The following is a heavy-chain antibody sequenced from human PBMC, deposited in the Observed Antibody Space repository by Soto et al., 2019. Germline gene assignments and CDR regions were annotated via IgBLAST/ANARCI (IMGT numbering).Heavy chain of an antibody. D-gene: IGHD2-15*01. Sequence: GGSLRLSCAASGFTFSSYAMSWVRQAPGKGLEWVSAISGSGGSTYYADSVKGRFTISRDNSKNTLYLQMNSLRAEDTAVYYCAGDIDGVPTASYWGQGTLVTVSS. CDR2: ISGSGGST. J-gene: IGHJ4*02. CDR1: GFTFSSYA. V-gene: IGHV3-23*01. CDR3: AGDIDGVPTASY.